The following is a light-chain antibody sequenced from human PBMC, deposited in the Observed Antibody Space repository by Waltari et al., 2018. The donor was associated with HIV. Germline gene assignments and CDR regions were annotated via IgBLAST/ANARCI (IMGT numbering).Light chain of an antibody. CDR2: SNN. Sequence: QSVLTQPPSASGTPGQRVLISCSGNRSNIGINTVNWYQQFSGAAPTLLIYSNNQRPSAVPDRFSGSKSGSAASLAISGLKSEDEADYHCATWDDALSGPVFGAGTKLTV. V-gene: IGLV1-44*01. CDR1: RSNIGINT. CDR3: ATWDDALSGPV. J-gene: IGLJ3*02.